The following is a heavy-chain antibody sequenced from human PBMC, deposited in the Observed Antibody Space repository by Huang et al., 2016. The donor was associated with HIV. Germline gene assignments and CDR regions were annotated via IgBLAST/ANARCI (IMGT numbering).Heavy chain of an antibody. V-gene: IGHV4-39*01. Sequence: QLLLQESGPGLVKPSEALALTCAVSGGSIRSSDYHWGWIRQPPGKGLGWIGSSYEEGGTHDMPALKMRVTKAGDTSKNLFFLNLTSMTAADTAVYYCARHREGPVAYYSGWGSHLNYMDVWGRGRTVVVSS. J-gene: IGHJ6*03. CDR3: ARHREGPVAYYSGWGSHLNYMDV. CDR1: GGSIRSSDYH. CDR2: SYEEGGT. D-gene: IGHD3-10*01.